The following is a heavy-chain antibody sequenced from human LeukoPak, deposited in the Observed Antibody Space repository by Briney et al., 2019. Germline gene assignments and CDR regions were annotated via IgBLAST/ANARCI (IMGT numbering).Heavy chain of an antibody. CDR2: IKKDGSEK. J-gene: IGHJ4*02. V-gene: IGHV3-7*01. D-gene: IGHD5-18*01. Sequence: PGGSLRLSCAASGFTVSSNYISWVRQAPGKGLEWVANIKKDGSEKYYVDSVKGRFTISRDNAKTSLYLQMNGLRAEDTAVYYCARDLSGVTGYTYGRGIDYWGQGTLVTVSS. CDR3: ARDLSGVTGYTYGRGIDY. CDR1: GFTVSSNY.